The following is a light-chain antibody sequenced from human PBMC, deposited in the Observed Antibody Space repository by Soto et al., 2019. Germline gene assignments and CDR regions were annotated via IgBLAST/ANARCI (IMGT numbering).Light chain of an antibody. Sequence: EIVLTQSPATLSLSPGERATLSCRASQSVGNNLAWYQQKPGQAPGLLIYEASTRATGIPARFSGSGSGTDFTLTISSLEHEDFEVYYCQQHANWPLTLGGGTKVDIK. CDR1: QSVGNN. CDR3: QQHANWPLT. CDR2: EAS. J-gene: IGKJ4*01. V-gene: IGKV3-11*01.